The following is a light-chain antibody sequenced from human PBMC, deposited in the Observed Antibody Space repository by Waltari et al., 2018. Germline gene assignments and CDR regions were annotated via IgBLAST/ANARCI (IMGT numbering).Light chain of an antibody. Sequence: QSVLTQTPSVSGAPGQRVIIPCTGSRSNIGPGYDVHWYQQLPGTAPKLLISGNNNRPSGVPDRFFGSKSGTSASLAITGLQAEDEADYYCQSYDSSLSHWVFGGGTKLTVL. V-gene: IGLV1-40*01. CDR1: RSNIGPGYD. J-gene: IGLJ3*02. CDR2: GNN. CDR3: QSYDSSLSHWV.